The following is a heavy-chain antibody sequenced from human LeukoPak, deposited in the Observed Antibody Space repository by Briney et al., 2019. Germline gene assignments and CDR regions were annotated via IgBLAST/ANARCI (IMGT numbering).Heavy chain of an antibody. Sequence: GGSLRLSCAASGFTFSSYDMNWVRQAPGKGLEWVSSISSSSSYKYYADSVKGRFTVSRDNAKNSLYLQMNSLRAEDTAVYYCARGSRPYDILTGYYRGFDPWGQGTLVIVSS. CDR1: GFTFSSYD. J-gene: IGHJ5*02. CDR3: ARGSRPYDILTGYYRGFDP. V-gene: IGHV3-21*01. D-gene: IGHD3-9*01. CDR2: ISSSSSYK.